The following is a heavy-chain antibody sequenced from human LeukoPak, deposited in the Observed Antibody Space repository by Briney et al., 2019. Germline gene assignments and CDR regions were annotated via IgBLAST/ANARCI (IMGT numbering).Heavy chain of an antibody. CDR1: GGSISSGGYY. CDR3: ARDRTGYYIFDY. D-gene: IGHD3-9*01. V-gene: IGHV4-31*02. J-gene: IGHJ4*02. Sequence: SETLSLTCNVSGGSISSGGYYWSLIRQHPGKGLEWIGYIYYSGSTYYNPSLKSRVTISVDTSKNQFSLELNSVTAADTAVYYCARDRTGYYIFDYWGRGTLVTVSS. CDR2: IYYSGST.